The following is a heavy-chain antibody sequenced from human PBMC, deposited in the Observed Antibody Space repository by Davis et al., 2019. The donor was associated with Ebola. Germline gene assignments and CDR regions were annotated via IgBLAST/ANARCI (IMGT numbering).Heavy chain of an antibody. Sequence: GESLKISCAASGFTFSSYAMSWVRQAPGKGLEWVSYISSSSSTIYYADSVKGRFTISRDNAKNSLYLQMNSLRAEDTAVYYCAREIVGLFNYWGQGTLVTVSS. D-gene: IGHD1-26*01. CDR3: AREIVGLFNY. CDR2: ISSSSSTI. V-gene: IGHV3-48*01. CDR1: GFTFSSYA. J-gene: IGHJ4*02.